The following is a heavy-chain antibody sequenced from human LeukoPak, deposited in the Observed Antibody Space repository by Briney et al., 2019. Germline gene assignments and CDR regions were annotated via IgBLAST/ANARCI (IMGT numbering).Heavy chain of an antibody. CDR2: IYYSGST. Sequence: ASETLSLTCTVSGGSISSGGYYWSWIRQHPGKGLEWIGYIYYSGSTYYNPSLKSRVTISVDTSKNQFSLKLSSVTAADTAVYYCARVRMGPYDYVWGSYRYPFDYWGQGTLVTVSS. CDR1: GGSISSGGYY. J-gene: IGHJ4*02. D-gene: IGHD3-16*02. V-gene: IGHV4-31*03. CDR3: ARVRMGPYDYVWGSYRYPFDY.